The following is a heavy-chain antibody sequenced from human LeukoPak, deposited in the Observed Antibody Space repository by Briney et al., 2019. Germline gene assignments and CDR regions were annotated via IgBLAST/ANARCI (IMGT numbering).Heavy chain of an antibody. Sequence: SETLSLTCTGSGYSISSGYYWGWTRQPPGKGLEWIVSMYHTGSTFYNPSLKSRVTISVDTSKNQLSLKLSSVTAADTAVYYCARDSLEWFLPWGQGTLVTVSS. D-gene: IGHD3-3*01. CDR2: MYHTGST. V-gene: IGHV4-38-2*02. CDR1: GYSISSGYY. CDR3: ARDSLEWFLP. J-gene: IGHJ5*02.